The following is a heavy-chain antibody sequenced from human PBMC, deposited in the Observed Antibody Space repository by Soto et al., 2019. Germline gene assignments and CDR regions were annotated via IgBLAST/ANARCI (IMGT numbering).Heavy chain of an antibody. Sequence: GESLKISCKGSGYSFTREWIGWVRQMPGKGLEWMGIIYPGDSETRYSPSFQGQVTISADKSTSTAYLQWSSLKASDTAMYYCARQLLGFCSTTICLNYYYYGMDVWGQGTTVTVYS. D-gene: IGHD2-2*01. CDR1: GYSFTREW. CDR3: ARQLLGFCSTTICLNYYYYGMDV. J-gene: IGHJ6*02. V-gene: IGHV5-51*01. CDR2: IYPGDSET.